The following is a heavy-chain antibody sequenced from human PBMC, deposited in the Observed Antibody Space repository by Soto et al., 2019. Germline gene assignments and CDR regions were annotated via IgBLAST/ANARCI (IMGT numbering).Heavy chain of an antibody. V-gene: IGHV3-15*01. CDR1: GFSFSNAW. CDR2: IKTKTNGATT. D-gene: IGHD3-3*01. J-gene: IGHJ4*02. Sequence: QLLESGGGLVKPGGSLRLSCTASGFSFSNAWMSWVRQAPGKGLEWVGRIKTKTNGATTDYAAPVQGRFSISRDYSKNTLFLQMDSLQTEDTAVYYCTTTSIGLYFDHWGQGTLVTVSS. CDR3: TTTSIGLYFDH.